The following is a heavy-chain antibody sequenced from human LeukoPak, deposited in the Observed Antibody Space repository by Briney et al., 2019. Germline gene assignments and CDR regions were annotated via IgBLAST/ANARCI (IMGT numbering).Heavy chain of an antibody. CDR3: AKHGGSWTFDY. J-gene: IGHJ4*02. D-gene: IGHD6-13*01. CDR2: VYDSGSA. CDR1: GVSISTYY. Sequence: SETLSLTCTVSGVSISTYYWSWIRQPPGKGVEWIGYVYDSGSANYNPSLKSRVTISVDTSKSQFSLKLSSVTAADTAVYYCAKHGGSWTFDYWGRGTLVTVSS. V-gene: IGHV4-59*08.